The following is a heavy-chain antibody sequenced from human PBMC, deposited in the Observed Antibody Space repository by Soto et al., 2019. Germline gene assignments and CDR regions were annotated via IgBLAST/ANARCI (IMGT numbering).Heavy chain of an antibody. V-gene: IGHV1-18*01. Sequence: SVKVSCKASGYTFTNYGISWVRQAPGQGLEWMGWINAYNGNTNYAQKLQGRVTMTTDTSTSTAYMELRSLRSDDTAVYYCARGNSGSYHQYFQHWGQGTLVTVSS. CDR2: INAYNGNT. CDR3: ARGNSGSYHQYFQH. D-gene: IGHD1-26*01. CDR1: GYTFTNYG. J-gene: IGHJ1*01.